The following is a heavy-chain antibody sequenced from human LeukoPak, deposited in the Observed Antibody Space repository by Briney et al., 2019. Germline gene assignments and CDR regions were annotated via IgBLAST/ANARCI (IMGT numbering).Heavy chain of an antibody. V-gene: IGHV3-30*18. Sequence: PGGSLRLSCAASGFTFSSYGMHWVRQAPGKGLEWVAVISYDGSNKYYADSVKGRFTISRDNSKNTLYLQMNSLRAEDTAVYYCAKEENVELGYWGQGTLVTVSS. CDR1: GFTFSSYG. CDR3: AKEENVELGY. J-gene: IGHJ4*02. CDR2: ISYDGSNK. D-gene: IGHD1-1*01.